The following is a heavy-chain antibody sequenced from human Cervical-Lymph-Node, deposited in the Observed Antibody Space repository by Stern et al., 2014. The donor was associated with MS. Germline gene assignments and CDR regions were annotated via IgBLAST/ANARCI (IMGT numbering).Heavy chain of an antibody. CDR2: ISGSGGST. Sequence: VQLVESGGCLVQPGGSLRLSCAASGFTFSSYAMSWVRQAPGKGLEWVSAISGSGGSTYYADSVKGRFTISRDNSKNTLYLQMNSLRAEDTAVYYCAKDRHIVVVTASTFDYWGQGTLVTVSS. D-gene: IGHD2-21*02. V-gene: IGHV3-23*04. J-gene: IGHJ4*02. CDR1: GFTFSSYA. CDR3: AKDRHIVVVTASTFDY.